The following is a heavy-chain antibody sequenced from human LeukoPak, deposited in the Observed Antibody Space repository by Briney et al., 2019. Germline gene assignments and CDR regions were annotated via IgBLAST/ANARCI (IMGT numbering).Heavy chain of an antibody. J-gene: IGHJ4*02. V-gene: IGHV3-23*01. Sequence: PGGSLRLSCAASGFTFSSYAMSWVRQAPGKGLEWVSYVSGGGAKRHYSASVKGRFTISRDNSKNTLYLEMNSLRAEDTAVYYCASLTSQYDYWGLGTLVTVSS. D-gene: IGHD3-10*01. CDR2: VSGGGAKR. CDR3: ASLTSQYDY. CDR1: GFTFSSYA.